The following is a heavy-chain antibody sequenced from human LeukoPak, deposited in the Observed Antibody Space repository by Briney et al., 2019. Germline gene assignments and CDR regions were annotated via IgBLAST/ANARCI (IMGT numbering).Heavy chain of an antibody. D-gene: IGHD3-16*02. CDR1: GGSISSYY. J-gene: IGHJ4*02. Sequence: SETLSLTCTVSGGSISSYYWSWIRQPPGKGLEWIGYIYYSGSTNYNPSLKSRVTISVDTSKNQFSLKLSSVTAADTAVYYCARGMITFGRVIDYFDYWGQGTLVTVSS. V-gene: IGHV4-59*01. CDR2: IYYSGST. CDR3: ARGMITFGRVIDYFDY.